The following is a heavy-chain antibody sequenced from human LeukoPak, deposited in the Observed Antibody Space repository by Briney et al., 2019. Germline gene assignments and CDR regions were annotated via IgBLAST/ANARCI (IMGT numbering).Heavy chain of an antibody. J-gene: IGHJ4*02. Sequence: PGGSLRLSCAASGFTFSSYGMHWVRQAPGKGLEWVAFIRYEGSNKYYAESVKGRFTISRDNAKNSLYLQMNSLRAEDTAVYYCARNRTPPAILRFLEWLLDYWGQGTLVTVSS. V-gene: IGHV3-30*02. CDR1: GFTFSSYG. CDR2: IRYEGSNK. D-gene: IGHD3-3*01. CDR3: ARNRTPPAILRFLEWLLDY.